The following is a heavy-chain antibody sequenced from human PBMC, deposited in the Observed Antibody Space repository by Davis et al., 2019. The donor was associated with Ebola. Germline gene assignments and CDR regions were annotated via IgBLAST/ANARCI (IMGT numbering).Heavy chain of an antibody. CDR1: GFTFSSYG. Sequence: GGSLRLSCAASGFTFSSYGMHWVRQAPGKGLEWVAVISYDGSNKYYADSVKGRFTISRDNSKNTLYLQMNSLRAEDTAVYYCAKAFTYYGDYVGYFQHWGQGTLVTVSS. CDR2: ISYDGSNK. CDR3: AKAFTYYGDYVGYFQH. D-gene: IGHD4-17*01. J-gene: IGHJ1*01. V-gene: IGHV3-30*18.